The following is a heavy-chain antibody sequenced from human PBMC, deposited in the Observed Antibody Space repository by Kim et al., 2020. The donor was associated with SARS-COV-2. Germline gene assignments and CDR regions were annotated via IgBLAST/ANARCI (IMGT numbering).Heavy chain of an antibody. Sequence: LSLTCAASGFTFNTYWMTWVRQAPGKGLEWVGNIKQDGSETYYVDSVKGRFTISRDNAKSSLYLQMNILRAEETALYYCVRGSADYWGQGTLVTVSS. CDR3: VRGSADY. CDR1: GFTFNTYW. CDR2: IKQDGSET. V-gene: IGHV3-7*03. J-gene: IGHJ4*02.